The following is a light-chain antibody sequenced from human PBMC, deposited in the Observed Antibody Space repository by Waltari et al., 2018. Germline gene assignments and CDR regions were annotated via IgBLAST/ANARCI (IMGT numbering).Light chain of an antibody. V-gene: IGKV3-15*01. Sequence: EVVMTQSPGTLSVSPGESATLSCRASQNVNTHLDWYQQKPGQAPRLLIYAAYTRATGVPARFSGSGSGTDFTLTISSRQSEDFALYYCQQYNDWPRTFGLGTKVEI. CDR2: AAY. CDR3: QQYNDWPRT. CDR1: QNVNTH. J-gene: IGKJ1*01.